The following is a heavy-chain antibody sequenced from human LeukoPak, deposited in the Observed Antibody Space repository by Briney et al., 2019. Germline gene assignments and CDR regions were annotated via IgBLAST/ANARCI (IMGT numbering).Heavy chain of an antibody. D-gene: IGHD1-1*01. Sequence: ASVTVSCKASGYTFTDYYFHWVRQVPGQGLEWMGMINPNTGGTNYPQKFQGRVTMTRDMSISTAYMELTSRRSEDTAVSYCARDLGGSTGRPWYYFDHWGQGTLVTVSS. CDR2: INPNTGGT. CDR3: ARDLGGSTGRPWYYFDH. CDR1: GYTFTDYY. V-gene: IGHV1-2*02. J-gene: IGHJ4*02.